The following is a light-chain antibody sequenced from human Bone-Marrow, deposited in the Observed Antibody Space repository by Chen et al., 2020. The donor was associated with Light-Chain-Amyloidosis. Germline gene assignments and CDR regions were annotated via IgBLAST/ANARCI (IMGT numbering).Light chain of an antibody. CDR2: EDS. CDR1: STDVGHYNL. CDR3: CSSSDTDTLI. V-gene: IGLV2-23*01. Sequence: QSALTPHASVAGSVEQSITISCTGTSTDVGHYNLVSWYQQHPGEAPKLMIYEDSERPSGVSNRFSGSKSGNTASLTISGLQTEDQADYYCCSSSDTDTLIFGTGNRLTVL. J-gene: IGLJ2*01.